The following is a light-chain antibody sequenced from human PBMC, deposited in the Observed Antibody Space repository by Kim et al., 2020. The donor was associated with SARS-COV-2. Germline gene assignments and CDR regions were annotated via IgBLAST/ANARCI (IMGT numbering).Light chain of an antibody. CDR2: AAS. J-gene: IGKJ4*01. Sequence: IQLTQSPSSLSPSVGDRVTITCRASQGFSNHLAWYQQKPGKAPKLLIYAASTLQSGVPSRFSGSGSGTDFTLTISSLQPEDFATYYCQQLNSYPLTFGGGTKVEIK. CDR3: QQLNSYPLT. CDR1: QGFSNH. V-gene: IGKV1-9*01.